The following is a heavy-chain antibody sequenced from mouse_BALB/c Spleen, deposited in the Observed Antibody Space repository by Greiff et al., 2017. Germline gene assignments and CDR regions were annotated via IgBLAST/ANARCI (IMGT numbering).Heavy chain of an antibody. CDR3: ARRYGNYFDY. Sequence: DVHLVESGGGLVQPGGSLRLSCATSGFTFTDYYMSWVRQPPGKALEWLGFIRNKANGYTTEYSASVKGRFTISRDNSQSILYLQMNTLRAEDSATYYCARRYGNYFDYWGQGTTLTVSS. J-gene: IGHJ2*01. CDR1: GFTFTDYY. D-gene: IGHD2-10*02. V-gene: IGHV7-3*02. CDR2: IRNKANGYTT.